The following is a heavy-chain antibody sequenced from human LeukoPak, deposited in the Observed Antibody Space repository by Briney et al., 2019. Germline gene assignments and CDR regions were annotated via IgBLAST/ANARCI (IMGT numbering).Heavy chain of an antibody. J-gene: IGHJ6*02. CDR2: IYYSGST. Sequence: SQTLSLTCTVSGGSISSGGYYWSWIRQHPGTGLEWIGYIYYSGSTYYNPSLKSRVTISVDTSKNQFSLKLSSVTAADTAVYYCARRTGAHYYYYGMDVWGQGTTVTVSS. V-gene: IGHV4-31*03. CDR3: ARRTGAHYYYYGMDV. D-gene: IGHD1-1*01. CDR1: GGSISSGGYY.